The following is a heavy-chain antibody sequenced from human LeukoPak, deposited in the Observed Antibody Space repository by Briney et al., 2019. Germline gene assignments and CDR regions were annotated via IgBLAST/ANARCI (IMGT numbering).Heavy chain of an antibody. V-gene: IGHV3-23*01. Sequence: GGSLRLSCAASGFTFSTYAMSWVRQAPGNGLEWVLAISGSGGSTYYADSVKGRFSISRDNSKNTLYLQMNSLRAEDTAVYYCAKASGRAAAGNNWFDPWGQGTLVTVSS. J-gene: IGHJ5*02. CDR3: AKASGRAAAGNNWFDP. D-gene: IGHD6-13*01. CDR1: GFTFSTYA. CDR2: ISGSGGST.